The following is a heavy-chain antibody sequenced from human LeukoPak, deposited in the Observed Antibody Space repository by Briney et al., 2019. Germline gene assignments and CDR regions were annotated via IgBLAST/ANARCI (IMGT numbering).Heavy chain of an antibody. CDR2: IRYDGSIE. D-gene: IGHD1-26*01. V-gene: IGHV3-30*02. CDR1: GFLFSNFG. Sequence: GGSLRLSCAASGFLFSNFGMHWVRQAPGKGLEWVTFIRYDGSIEYYVDSVKGRFTISRDNSKNTLYLQMNSLRPEDTAVYYCASVGATGWFDPWGQGTLVTVSS. J-gene: IGHJ5*02. CDR3: ASVGATGWFDP.